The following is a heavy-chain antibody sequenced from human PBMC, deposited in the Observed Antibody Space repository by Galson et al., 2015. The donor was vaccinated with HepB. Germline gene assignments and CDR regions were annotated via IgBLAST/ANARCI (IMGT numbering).Heavy chain of an antibody. V-gene: IGHV1-2*06. CDR3: ARGASGITYTMDV. CDR2: INPKSGVT. CDR1: GYTFNDYH. D-gene: IGHD1-14*01. Sequence: SVKVSCKASGYTFNDYHLHWVRQAPGQGLEWMGRINPKSGVTNYAQNFRGRVTMTRDTSIGTAYMELSRLTSDDTAFYYCARGASGITYTMDVWGQGTTVTVSS. J-gene: IGHJ6*02.